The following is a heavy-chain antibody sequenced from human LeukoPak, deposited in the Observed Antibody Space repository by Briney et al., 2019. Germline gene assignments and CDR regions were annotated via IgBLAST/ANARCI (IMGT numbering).Heavy chain of an antibody. CDR3: ARGPPYIVVVTAIGFFDH. Sequence: PSETLSLTCAVSGGSISSSGYYWSWIRQPPGKGLEWIGEIDHSGSTNYNPSLKSRVTISVDTPKNQFSLKLTSVTAADTAVYYCARGPPYIVVVTAIGFFDHWGQGTLVTVSS. J-gene: IGHJ4*02. D-gene: IGHD2-21*02. CDR1: GGSISSSGYY. CDR2: IDHSGST. V-gene: IGHV4-39*07.